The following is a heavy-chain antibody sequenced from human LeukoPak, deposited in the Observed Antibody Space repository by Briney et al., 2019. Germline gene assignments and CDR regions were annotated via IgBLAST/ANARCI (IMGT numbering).Heavy chain of an antibody. D-gene: IGHD5-12*01. CDR1: GGSFSGYY. V-gene: IGHV4-34*01. Sequence: SETLSLTCAVYGGSFSGYYWSWIRQPPGKGLEWIGEINHSGSTNYNPSLKSRVTISVDASKNQFSLKLSSVTAADTAVYYCARGGGYDYYWGQGTLVTVSS. CDR3: ARGGGYDYY. CDR2: INHSGST. J-gene: IGHJ4*02.